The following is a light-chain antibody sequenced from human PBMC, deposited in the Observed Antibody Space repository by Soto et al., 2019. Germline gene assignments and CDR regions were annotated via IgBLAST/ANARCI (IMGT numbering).Light chain of an antibody. V-gene: IGKV3-11*01. J-gene: IGKJ5*01. Sequence: EIVLTQSPTTLSLSPGEKAPLSRRASQSVSSYLAWYQQKPGQAPRLLIYDASNRATGIPARFSGSGSGTDFTLTISSLEPEDFAVYYCQQRSNRITFGQGTRLEIK. CDR1: QSVSSY. CDR2: DAS. CDR3: QQRSNRIT.